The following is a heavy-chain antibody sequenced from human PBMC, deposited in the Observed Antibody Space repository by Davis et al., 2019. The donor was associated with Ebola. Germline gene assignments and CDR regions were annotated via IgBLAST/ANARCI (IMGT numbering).Heavy chain of an antibody. CDR3: AKDRGGYYDSSGYYYFGVFYF. CDR1: GFTFSSYG. Sequence: GESLKISCAAPGFTFSSYGMHWVRQAPGKGPEGVAVMPYDGSNTYYADSVKGRFTISRDNSKNTLYLQMNSLRAEDTAMYYCAKDRGGYYDSSGYYYFGVFYFWGQGTMVTVSS. D-gene: IGHD3-22*01. V-gene: IGHV3-30*02. CDR2: MPYDGSNT. J-gene: IGHJ3*01.